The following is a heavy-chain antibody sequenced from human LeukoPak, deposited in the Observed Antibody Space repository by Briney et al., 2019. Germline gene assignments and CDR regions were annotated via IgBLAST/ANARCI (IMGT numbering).Heavy chain of an antibody. CDR2: IYYIGST. V-gene: IGHV4-31*03. CDR1: GGSISSGGYY. J-gene: IGHJ5*01. CDR3: ARGHFNILTGYYIDS. D-gene: IGHD3-9*01. Sequence: SETLSLTCSVSGGSISSGGYYWSWIRQHTGKGLEWIGHIYYIGSTYYNLSLKSRVTISVDTSKKQFSLKLSSVTAADTAVYYCARGHFNILTGYYIDSWGQGTLVTVSS.